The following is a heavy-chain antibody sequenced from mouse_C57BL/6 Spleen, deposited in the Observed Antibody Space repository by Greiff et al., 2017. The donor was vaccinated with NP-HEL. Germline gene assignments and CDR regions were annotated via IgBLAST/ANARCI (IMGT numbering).Heavy chain of an antibody. J-gene: IGHJ4*01. Sequence: VKLVESGAELMKPGASVKLSCKATGYTFTGYWIEWVKQRPGHGLEWIGEILPGSGSTNYNEKFKGKATFTADTSSNTAYMQLSSLTTEDSAIYYCARGGDGYYVDYYAMDYWGQGTSVTVSS. D-gene: IGHD2-3*01. CDR2: ILPGSGST. V-gene: IGHV1-9*01. CDR3: ARGGDGYYVDYYAMDY. CDR1: GYTFTGYW.